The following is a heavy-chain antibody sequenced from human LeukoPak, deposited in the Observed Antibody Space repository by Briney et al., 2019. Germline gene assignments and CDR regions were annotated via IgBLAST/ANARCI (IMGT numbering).Heavy chain of an antibody. J-gene: IGHJ6*02. Sequence: GGSLRLSCAASGFTFSSYAMSWVRQAPGKGLEWVSAISGSGGSTYYADSVKGRFTISRDNSKNTLYLQMNSLRAEDTAVYYCAAGAQGELLPYYYYGMDVWGQGTTVTVSS. CDR3: AAGAQGELLPYYYYGMDV. V-gene: IGHV3-23*01. D-gene: IGHD1-26*01. CDR2: ISGSGGST. CDR1: GFTFSSYA.